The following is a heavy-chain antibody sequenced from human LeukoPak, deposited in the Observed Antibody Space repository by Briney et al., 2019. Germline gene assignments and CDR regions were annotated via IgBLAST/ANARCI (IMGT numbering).Heavy chain of an antibody. V-gene: IGHV4-4*07. Sequence: SETLSLTCTVSGGSISSYYWSWIRQPAGKGLEWIGRIYTSGSTNYNPSLTSRVTMSVDTSKNQFSLKLSSVTAADTAVYYCARAGCGGDCYSSGYYYYYGMDVWGQGTTVTVSS. D-gene: IGHD2-21*02. CDR3: ARAGCGGDCYSSGYYYYYGMDV. CDR1: GGSISSYY. J-gene: IGHJ6*02. CDR2: IYTSGST.